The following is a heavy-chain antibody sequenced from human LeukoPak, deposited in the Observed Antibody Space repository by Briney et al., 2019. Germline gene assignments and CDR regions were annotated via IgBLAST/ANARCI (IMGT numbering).Heavy chain of an antibody. Sequence: PGGSLRLSCAASGFTFSSYAMHWVRQAPGKGLEWVAIISYDGSNKYYADSVKGRFTISRDNSKNTLYLQMNSPRAEDTAVYYCARVSVWYSSSWYGDYWGQGTLVTVSS. V-gene: IGHV3-30-3*01. CDR1: GFTFSSYA. J-gene: IGHJ4*02. D-gene: IGHD6-13*01. CDR2: ISYDGSNK. CDR3: ARVSVWYSSSWYGDY.